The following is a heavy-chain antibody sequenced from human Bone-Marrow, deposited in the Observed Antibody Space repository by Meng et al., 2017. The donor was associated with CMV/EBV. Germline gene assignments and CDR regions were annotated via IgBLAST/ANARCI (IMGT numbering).Heavy chain of an antibody. J-gene: IGHJ6*01. CDR3: ARAPPRSITGTTGSDYYYGMDV. D-gene: IGHD1-7*01. Sequence: ASVKVSCKASGYTFTGYYMHWVRQAPGQGLEWMGWINPNSGGTNYAQKFQGRVTMTRDTSISTAYMELSRLRSDDTAVYYCARAPPRSITGTTGSDYYYGMDVWGQGTTVTVYS. V-gene: IGHV1-2*02. CDR1: GYTFTGYY. CDR2: INPNSGGT.